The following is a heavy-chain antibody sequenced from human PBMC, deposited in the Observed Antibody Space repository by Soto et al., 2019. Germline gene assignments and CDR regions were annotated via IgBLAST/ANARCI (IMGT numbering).Heavy chain of an antibody. CDR2: IKQDGSEK. Sequence: EVQLVESGGGLVQPGGSLRLSCAASGFTFSSYWMSWVRQAPGKGLEWVANIKQDGSEKYYVDSVKGRFTISRDNAKNSLYLQTNSLRAEDTAVYYCARADEYYDFWSGYYPHDAFDIWGQGTMVTVSS. J-gene: IGHJ3*02. CDR3: ARADEYYDFWSGYYPHDAFDI. V-gene: IGHV3-7*01. CDR1: GFTFSSYW. D-gene: IGHD3-3*01.